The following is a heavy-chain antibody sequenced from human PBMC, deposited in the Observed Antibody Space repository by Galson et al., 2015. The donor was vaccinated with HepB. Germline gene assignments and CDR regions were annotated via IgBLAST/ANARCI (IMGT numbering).Heavy chain of an antibody. CDR1: GDSVSSDTAA. D-gene: IGHD2-8*01. J-gene: IGHJ4*02. CDR3: ARVSKGFGYCTTTTCNAFNS. CDR2: TFYRSKWYN. V-gene: IGHV6-1*01. Sequence: CAISGDSVSSDTAAWNWIRQSPSRGLEWLGRTFYRSKWYNEYAVSVKSRITISPDTPKNQLSLQLNSVTPEDTAVYYCARVSKGFGYCTTTTCNAFNSWGQGTLVPVSS.